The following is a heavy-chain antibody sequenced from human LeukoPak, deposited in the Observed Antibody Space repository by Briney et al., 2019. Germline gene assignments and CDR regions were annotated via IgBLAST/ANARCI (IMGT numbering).Heavy chain of an antibody. J-gene: IGHJ5*02. CDR1: GYTFTSYG. CDR3: ARKGLLGSGKPWFDP. D-gene: IGHD2-15*01. V-gene: IGHV1-8*02. Sequence: GASVKVSCKASGYTFTSYGISWVRQASGHGLEWMGWMNPNSGNTASAQKFQGRVTMTRNTSISTAYMELTGLVSEDTAMYFCARKGLLGSGKPWFDPWGQGTLVTVSS. CDR2: MNPNSGNT.